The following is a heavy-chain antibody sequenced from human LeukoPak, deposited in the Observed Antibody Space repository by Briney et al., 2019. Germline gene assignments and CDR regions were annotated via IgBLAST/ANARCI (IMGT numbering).Heavy chain of an antibody. CDR1: GFTFSSYA. D-gene: IGHD6-13*01. CDR2: ISYEGSDK. CDR3: AKSKIPAAVIPFDP. J-gene: IGHJ5*02. Sequence: GGSLRLSCTASGFTFSSYAMHWVRRAPGKGLEWVAFISYEGSDKYYADSVKGRFTISRDNSKNTVYLQMNSLRPEDTAVYYCAKSKIPAAVIPFDPWGQGSLVTVSS. V-gene: IGHV3-30*04.